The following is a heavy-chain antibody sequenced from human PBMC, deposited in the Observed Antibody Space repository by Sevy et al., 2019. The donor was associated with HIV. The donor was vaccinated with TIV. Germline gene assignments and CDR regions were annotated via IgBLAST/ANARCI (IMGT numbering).Heavy chain of an antibody. CDR1: GFTFSTYV. Sequence: GGSLRLSCVAYGFTFSTYVMHWVRQAPGKGLEWVAVIWHDGSDEYYADSVKGRFTISRDNSKNTLYLQMNSLRAEDTAVYYCASEAGYGGNSRPFDYWGQGTLVTVSS. J-gene: IGHJ4*02. D-gene: IGHD4-17*01. V-gene: IGHV3-33*08. CDR2: IWHDGSDE. CDR3: ASEAGYGGNSRPFDY.